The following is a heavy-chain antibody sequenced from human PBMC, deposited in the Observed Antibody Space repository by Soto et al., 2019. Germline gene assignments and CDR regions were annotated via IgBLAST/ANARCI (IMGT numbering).Heavy chain of an antibody. CDR3: ARSRSVTXFGY. J-gene: IGHJ4*01. D-gene: IGHD3-3*01. V-gene: IGHV4-59*01. CDR2: IYYSGST. CDR1: GGSISSYY. Sequence: SETLSLTCTVSGGSISSYYWSWIRQPPGKGLEWILDIYYSGSTNYNPSLKSRVTISVDTSKNQFSLKLRSVTAADTDVYYCARSRSVTXFGYWGHGTLVXVXS.